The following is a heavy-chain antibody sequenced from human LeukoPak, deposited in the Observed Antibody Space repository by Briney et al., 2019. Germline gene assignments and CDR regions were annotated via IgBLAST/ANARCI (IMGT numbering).Heavy chain of an antibody. CDR2: IKQDGSEK. J-gene: IGHJ4*02. CDR3: ARDGPDFWSGYYWEV. CDR1: GFTFSSYW. V-gene: IGHV3-7*01. D-gene: IGHD3-3*01. Sequence: GGSLRLSCAASGFTFSSYWMSWVRQAPGKGLEWVSNIKQDGSEKYYVDSVKGRFTISRDNAKNSLYLYMNSLRAEDTAVYYCARDGPDFWSGYYWEVWGQGTLVTVSS.